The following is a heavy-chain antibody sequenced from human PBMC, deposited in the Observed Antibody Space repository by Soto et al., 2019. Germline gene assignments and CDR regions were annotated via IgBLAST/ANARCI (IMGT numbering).Heavy chain of an antibody. CDR3: ARDYDFWSGYYFWFDP. D-gene: IGHD3-3*01. Sequence: GGSLRLSCAASGFTFSSYGMHWVRQAPGKGLEWVAVISYDGSNKYYADSVKGRFTISRDNAKNSLYLQMNSLRAEDTAVYYCARDYDFWSGYYFWFDPWGQGTLVTVS. V-gene: IGHV3-30*03. CDR1: GFTFSSYG. CDR2: ISYDGSNK. J-gene: IGHJ5*02.